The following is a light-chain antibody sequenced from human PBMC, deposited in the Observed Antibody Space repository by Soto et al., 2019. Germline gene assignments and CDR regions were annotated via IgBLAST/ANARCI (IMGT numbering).Light chain of an antibody. J-gene: IGKJ2*01. CDR3: QQRSNWPFT. Sequence: EIVLTQSPATVSLSPGERATLSCKASQSVSSYLAWNQQKPGQAPRLLIYDASNRATGIPARFSGSGSGTDFTLTISSLEPEDFAVYYCQQRSNWPFTFGQGTKLEIK. CDR2: DAS. CDR1: QSVSSY. V-gene: IGKV3-11*01.